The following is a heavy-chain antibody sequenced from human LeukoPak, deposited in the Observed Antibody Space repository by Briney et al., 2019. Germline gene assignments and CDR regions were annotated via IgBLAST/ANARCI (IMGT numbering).Heavy chain of an antibody. Sequence: PSETLSLTCTVSGGSISSYYWSWIRQPAGKGLEWIGRIYTSGSTNYNPSLKSRVTMSVDTSKNQFSLKLSSVTAADTAVYYCAREGYYYDSSGYYTHPDYWGQGTPVTVSS. J-gene: IGHJ4*02. V-gene: IGHV4-4*07. CDR2: IYTSGST. D-gene: IGHD3-22*01. CDR1: GGSISSYY. CDR3: AREGYYYDSSGYYTHPDY.